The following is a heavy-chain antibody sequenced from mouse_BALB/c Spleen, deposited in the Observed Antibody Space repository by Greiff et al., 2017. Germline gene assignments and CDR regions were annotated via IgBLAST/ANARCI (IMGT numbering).Heavy chain of an antibody. V-gene: IGHV5-6*01. D-gene: IGHD1-1*01. CDR1: GFTFSSYG. J-gene: IGHJ4*01. CDR2: ISSGGSYT. CDR3: ARGRTTVVATEDAMDY. Sequence: EVKLVESGGDLVKPGGSLKLSCAASGFTFSSYGMSWVRQTPDKRLEWVATISSGGSYTYYPDSVKGRFTISRDNAKNTLYLQMSSLKSEDTAMYYCARGRTTVVATEDAMDYWGQGTSVTVSS.